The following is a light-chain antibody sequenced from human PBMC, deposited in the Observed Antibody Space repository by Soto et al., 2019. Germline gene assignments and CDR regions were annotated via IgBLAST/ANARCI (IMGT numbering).Light chain of an antibody. CDR3: QQYNDWPPYS. CDR2: GAS. V-gene: IGKV3-15*01. Sequence: EIVMTQSPATLFVSPGGRATLSCRASQSVNGNLAWYQQKPGQAPRLLMYGASTRATGIPARFSGRGSGTEFTLTISSLQSEDFAVYYCQQYNDWPPYSFGQGTKLEIK. CDR1: QSVNGN. J-gene: IGKJ2*03.